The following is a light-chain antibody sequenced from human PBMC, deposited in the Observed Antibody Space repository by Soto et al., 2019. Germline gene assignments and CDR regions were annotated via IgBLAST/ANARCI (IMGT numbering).Light chain of an antibody. CDR3: QQRSNWPSIT. V-gene: IGKV3D-20*02. Sequence: EIVLPQSPGTLSLSLEDMATLSCSASQSVSSSYLAWYQQKPGQAPRLFISDASNRATGIPVRFSGSGFGTDFTLTISSLEAEDSAVYYCQQRSNWPSITFGQGTRLEI. J-gene: IGKJ5*01. CDR1: QSVSSSY. CDR2: DAS.